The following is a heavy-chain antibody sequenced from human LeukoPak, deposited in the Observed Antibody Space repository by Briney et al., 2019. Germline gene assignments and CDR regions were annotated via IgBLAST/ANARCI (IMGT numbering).Heavy chain of an antibody. J-gene: IGHJ6*03. D-gene: IGHD6-19*01. CDR2: INHSGST. CDR1: GGSFSGYY. CDR3: ARHHSSGDRYYYYYMDV. V-gene: IGHV4-34*01. Sequence: SETLSLTCAVYGGSFSGYYWSWIRQPPGKGLEWIGEINHSGSTNYNPSLKSRVTISVDTSKNQFSLKLSSVTAADTAVYYCARHHSSGDRYYYYYMDVWGKGTTVTISS.